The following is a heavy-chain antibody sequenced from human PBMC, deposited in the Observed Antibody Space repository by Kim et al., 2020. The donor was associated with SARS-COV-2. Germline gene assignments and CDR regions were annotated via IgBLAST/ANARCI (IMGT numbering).Heavy chain of an antibody. V-gene: IGHV4-34*01. CDR1: GGFFSGYY. D-gene: IGHD2-15*01. CDR3: ARGGDIVVVVAATTTTTWFDP. Sequence: SETLSLTCAVYGGFFSGYYWSWIRQPPGKGLEWIGEINHSGSTNYNPSLKSRVTISVDTSKNQFSLKLSSVTAADTAVYYCARGGDIVVVVAATTTTTWFDPWGQGTLVTVSS. J-gene: IGHJ5*02. CDR2: INHSGST.